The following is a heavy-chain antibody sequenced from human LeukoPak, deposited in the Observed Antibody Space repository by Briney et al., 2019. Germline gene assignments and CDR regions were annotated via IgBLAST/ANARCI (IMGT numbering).Heavy chain of an antibody. CDR1: GYTFTGYY. V-gene: IGHV1-2*06. Sequence: SVKVSCKASGYTFTGYYMHWVRQAPGQGLEWMGRINPNSGGTNYAQKFQGRVTMTRDTPISTAYMELSRLRSDDTAVYYCAAYDSSGYYCARGILDYWGQGTLVTVSS. CDR2: INPNSGGT. D-gene: IGHD3-22*01. J-gene: IGHJ4*02. CDR3: AAYDSSGYYCARGILDY.